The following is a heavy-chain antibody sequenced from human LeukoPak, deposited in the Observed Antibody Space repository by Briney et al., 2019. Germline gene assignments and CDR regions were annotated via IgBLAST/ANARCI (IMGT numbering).Heavy chain of an antibody. CDR1: GFILSDYN. D-gene: IGHD2-15*01. Sequence: PGRSLRLSCAASGFILSDYNMHWVRQAPGKGLEWVAVISYDGSNKYYADSVKGRFTISRDNSKNTLYLQMNSLRAEDTAVYYCARDNEYCTGGTCRLDYWGQGALVTVSS. V-gene: IGHV3-30*04. CDR3: ARDNEYCTGGTCRLDY. CDR2: ISYDGSNK. J-gene: IGHJ4*02.